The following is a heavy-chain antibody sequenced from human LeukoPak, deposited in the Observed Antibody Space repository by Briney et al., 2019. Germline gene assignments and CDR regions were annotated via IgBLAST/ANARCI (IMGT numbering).Heavy chain of an antibody. V-gene: IGHV3-64D*09. J-gene: IGHJ1*01. D-gene: IGHD1-26*01. Sequence: GGSLRLSCLASGFTFSNFAMHCVRQGPGKGLEYVSGISRTGGGTYYADSVQGRFTISRDNSKNTLYLQMSSLRPEDTAVYYCVYQVMGAVEWGQGTLVTVSS. CDR2: ISRTGGGT. CDR1: GFTFSNFA. CDR3: VYQVMGAVE.